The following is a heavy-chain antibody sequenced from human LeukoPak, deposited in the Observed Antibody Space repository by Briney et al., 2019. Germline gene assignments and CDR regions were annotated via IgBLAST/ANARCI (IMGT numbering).Heavy chain of an antibody. D-gene: IGHD6-13*01. CDR3: ASGYSSSWYSPMDV. CDR2: INHSGST. CDR1: GGSFSGYY. V-gene: IGHV4-34*01. J-gene: IGHJ6*02. Sequence: PSETLSLTCAVYGGSFSGYYWSWIRQPPGKGLEWIGEINHSGSTNYNPSLKSRVTISVDTSKNQFSLKLSSVTAANTAVYYCASGYSSSWYSPMDVWGQGTTVTVSS.